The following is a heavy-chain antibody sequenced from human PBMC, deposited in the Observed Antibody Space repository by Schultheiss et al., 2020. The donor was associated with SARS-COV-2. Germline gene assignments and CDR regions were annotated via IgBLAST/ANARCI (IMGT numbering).Heavy chain of an antibody. J-gene: IGHJ4*02. D-gene: IGHD7-27*01. CDR2: ITSSSSYI. CDR1: EFTFSSST. V-gene: IGHV3-21*04. Sequence: GGSLRLSCVASEFTFSSSTMNWVRQAPGKGLEWVSSITSSSSYIYYADSVKGRFTISRDNAENSVYLQMNSLRAEDTAVYYCARGTNWGSWGIDYWGQGTLVTVSS. CDR3: ARGTNWGSWGIDY.